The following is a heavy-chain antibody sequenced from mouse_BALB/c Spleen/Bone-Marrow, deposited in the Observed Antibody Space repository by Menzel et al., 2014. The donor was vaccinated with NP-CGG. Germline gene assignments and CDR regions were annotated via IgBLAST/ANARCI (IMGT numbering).Heavy chain of an antibody. Sequence: VQLQHSGAELVRPGASVKISCKAFGYTFTNHHINWVKPRPGQGLDWIGYFNPYNDYITYNQKFGGEATLTVDKSSSTANLELSSLTSEDSAVYYCARGGGERVDYWGQGTTLTVSS. D-gene: IGHD1-1*02. CDR1: GYTFTNHH. J-gene: IGHJ2*01. CDR2: FNPYNDYI. CDR3: ARGGGERVDY. V-gene: IGHV1S45*01.